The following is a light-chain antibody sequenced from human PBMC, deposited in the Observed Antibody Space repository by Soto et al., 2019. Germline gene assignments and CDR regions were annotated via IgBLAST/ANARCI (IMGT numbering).Light chain of an antibody. CDR3: SPNPPTATWG. CDR2: EVT. J-gene: IGLJ3*02. Sequence: QSVLTQPASVSVSPGQSITISCIGTSGDIGAYNYVSWYQQHPGKAPKCLIYEVTYRPSGVSHRFSGSKSGNTASLTVAGSQPEDEADYSGSPNPPTATWGFAGGTK. V-gene: IGLV2-14*01. CDR1: SGDIGAYNY.